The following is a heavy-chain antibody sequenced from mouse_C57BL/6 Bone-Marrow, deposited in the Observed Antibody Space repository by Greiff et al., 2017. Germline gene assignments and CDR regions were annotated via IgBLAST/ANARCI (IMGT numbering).Heavy chain of an antibody. Sequence: QVQLQQSGPELVKPGASVKISCKASGYSFTSYYIHWVKQRPGQGLEWIGWIYPGSGNTKYNEKFKGKATLTADTSSSTAYMQLSSLTSEDSAVYYCAREGYGNHGGVFDYWGQGTTLTVSS. CDR2: IYPGSGNT. J-gene: IGHJ2*01. CDR3: AREGYGNHGGVFDY. CDR1: GYSFTSYY. D-gene: IGHD2-1*01. V-gene: IGHV1-66*01.